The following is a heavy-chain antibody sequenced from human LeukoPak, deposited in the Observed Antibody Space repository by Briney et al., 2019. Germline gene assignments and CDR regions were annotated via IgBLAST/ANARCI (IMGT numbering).Heavy chain of an antibody. J-gene: IGHJ3*02. V-gene: IGHV1-18*01. Sequence: ASVKVSCKASGYTFTSYGISWVRQAPGQGLEWMGWISAYNGNTNYAQKLQGRVTMTTDTSTSTAYMELRSLRSDDTAVYYCARGYYYDSSGYPDAFDIWGQGTMVTVSS. D-gene: IGHD3-22*01. CDR3: ARGYYYDSSGYPDAFDI. CDR1: GYTFTSYG. CDR2: ISAYNGNT.